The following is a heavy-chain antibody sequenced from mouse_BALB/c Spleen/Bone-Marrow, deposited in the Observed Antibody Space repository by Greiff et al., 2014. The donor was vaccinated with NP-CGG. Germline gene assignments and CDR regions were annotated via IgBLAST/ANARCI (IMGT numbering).Heavy chain of an antibody. CDR3: ARSDGYYEGFAY. CDR2: IWGDGST. V-gene: IGHV2-6-7*01. Sequence: VQLQQSGPGLVAPSQSLSITCTVSGFSLTGYSVNWVRQPPGKGLEWLGMIWGDGSTDYNSALKSRLSISKDNSKSQVFLKMNSLQTDDTARYYCARSDGYYEGFAYWGKGLWSLSLQ. CDR1: GFSLTGYS. J-gene: IGHJ3*01. D-gene: IGHD2-3*01.